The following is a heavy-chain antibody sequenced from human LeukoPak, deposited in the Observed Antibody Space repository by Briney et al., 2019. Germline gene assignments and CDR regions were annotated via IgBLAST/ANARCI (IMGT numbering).Heavy chain of an antibody. CDR3: AKGRVVPAALFDY. CDR1: GFTFSSYA. CDR2: ISCICGST. V-gene: IGHV3-23*01. D-gene: IGHD2-2*01. J-gene: IGHJ4*02. Sequence: GGSQRLSYASSGFTFSSYAMIWVRHAPGKALEWVSAISCICGSTYYADSVKGGFTISRDNSKNTLYLQMNSLRAEDTAVYYCAKGRVVPAALFDYWGQGTLVTVFS.